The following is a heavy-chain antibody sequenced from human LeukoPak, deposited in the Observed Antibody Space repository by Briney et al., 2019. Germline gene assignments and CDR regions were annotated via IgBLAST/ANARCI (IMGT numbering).Heavy chain of an antibody. Sequence: GRSLRLSCAASGFTFSSYAMHWVRQAPGKGLEWVAVISYDGSNKYYADSVKGRFTISRDNSKNTLYLQMNSLRAEDTAVYYCARDRQAAAKGAPYYFDYWGQGTLVTVSS. CDR2: ISYDGSNK. V-gene: IGHV3-30-3*01. CDR3: ARDRQAAAKGAPYYFDY. J-gene: IGHJ4*02. CDR1: GFTFSSYA. D-gene: IGHD2-2*01.